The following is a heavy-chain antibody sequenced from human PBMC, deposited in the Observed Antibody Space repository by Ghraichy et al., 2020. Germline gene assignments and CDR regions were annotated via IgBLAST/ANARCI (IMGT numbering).Heavy chain of an antibody. CDR1: GFTFNTFW. CDR3: ARLHSSPYYGVPFDF. J-gene: IGHJ3*01. D-gene: IGHD3-22*01. V-gene: IGHV3-7*03. CDR2: IKQDGSER. Sequence: GGYLRLSCAASGFTFNTFWISWVRQAPGTGLEFVANIKQDGSERYYVDSVKGRFTISRENGKNSLYLQMNSLRVEETAVYYCARLHSSPYYGVPFDFWGQGTIVTVSS.